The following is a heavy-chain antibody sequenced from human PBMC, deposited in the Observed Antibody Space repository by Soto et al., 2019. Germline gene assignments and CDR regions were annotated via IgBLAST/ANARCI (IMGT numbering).Heavy chain of an antibody. CDR3: ARQKLAVNDNRGYST. J-gene: IGHJ5*02. CDR1: GGSISSSSYY. V-gene: IGHV4-39*01. CDR2: IYYTGST. Sequence: QLQLQESGPGLVKPSETLSLTCTVSGGSISSSSYYWGWIRQPPGKGLAWIGNIYYTGSTYYNPSLKSRATISVDTSKNQLSLRLSSVTAADTAVFYWARQKLAVNDNRGYSTWGQGTLVTVSS. D-gene: IGHD3-22*01.